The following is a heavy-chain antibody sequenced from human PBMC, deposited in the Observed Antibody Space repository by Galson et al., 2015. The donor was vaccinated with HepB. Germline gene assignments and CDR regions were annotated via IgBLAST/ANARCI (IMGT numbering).Heavy chain of an antibody. D-gene: IGHD4-23*01. CDR3: AKEVNYGGHLPTDY. J-gene: IGHJ4*02. V-gene: IGHV3-30*18. Sequence: SLRLSCAASGFTFSSYGMHWVRQAPGKGLEWVAVILYDGSNKYYADSVKGRFTISRDNSKNTLYLHMNSLRAEDTAVFYCAKEVNYGGHLPTDYWGQGTLVTVSS. CDR2: ILYDGSNK. CDR1: GFTFSSYG.